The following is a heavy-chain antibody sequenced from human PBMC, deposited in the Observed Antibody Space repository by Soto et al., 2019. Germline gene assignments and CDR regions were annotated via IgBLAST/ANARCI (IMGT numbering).Heavy chain of an antibody. CDR3: ARTTYDLALDY. Sequence: QLQLQESGSGLVKPSQTLSLTCAVSGGSISSGGYSWSWIRQPPGKGLEWIGYIYHSGSTYYNPSLKSRVTISVDRSKNQFSLKLRSVTAADTAVYYCARTTYDLALDYWGQGTLVTVSS. CDR1: GGSISSGGYS. D-gene: IGHD3-22*01. J-gene: IGHJ4*02. V-gene: IGHV4-30-2*01. CDR2: IYHSGST.